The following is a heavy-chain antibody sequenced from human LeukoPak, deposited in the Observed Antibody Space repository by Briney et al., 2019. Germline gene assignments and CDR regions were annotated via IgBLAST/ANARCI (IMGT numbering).Heavy chain of an antibody. V-gene: IGHV4-38-2*02. Sequence: SETLSLTCSVSGYSISSAYYWGWIRPPPGNGLEWIATNHYSGRTYYNPSLKSRVTISLYTSKSQFSLKLNSVAAADTAVYYCAREAITIFGVVRTQTTYGPHRFDPWGQGTLVTVSS. CDR2: NHYSGRT. CDR3: AREAITIFGVVRTQTTYGPHRFDP. J-gene: IGHJ5*02. CDR1: GYSISSAYY. D-gene: IGHD3-3*01.